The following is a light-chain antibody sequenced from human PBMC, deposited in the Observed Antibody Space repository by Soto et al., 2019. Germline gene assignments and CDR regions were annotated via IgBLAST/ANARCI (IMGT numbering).Light chain of an antibody. V-gene: IGKV3-15*01. CDR3: QQYYNTPWT. Sequence: EIVLKQSPATLSLSPGERATLSCRASQSVRSSLAWYQQKPGQAPRLLIYDASTRATGVPARFSGSGSGTDFTLTISSLQAEDVAVYYCQQYYNTPWTFGQGTKVDIK. J-gene: IGKJ1*01. CDR2: DAS. CDR1: QSVRSS.